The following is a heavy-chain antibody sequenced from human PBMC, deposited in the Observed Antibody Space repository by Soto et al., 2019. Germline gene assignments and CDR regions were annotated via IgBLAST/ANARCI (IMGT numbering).Heavy chain of an antibody. CDR2: MNPINGAT. Sequence: GASVKVSCKASGYDFTAYDINWVRQASGQGLEWMGWMNPINGATGTARRFQGRVSLSRNTATGTAYLELTSLRSDDTAVYYCGRGPSPRAPAGGTPYYYARDVWGQGTTVTVSS. J-gene: IGHJ6*02. CDR3: GRGPSPRAPAGGTPYYYARDV. D-gene: IGHD6-13*01. V-gene: IGHV1-8*02. CDR1: GYDFTAYD.